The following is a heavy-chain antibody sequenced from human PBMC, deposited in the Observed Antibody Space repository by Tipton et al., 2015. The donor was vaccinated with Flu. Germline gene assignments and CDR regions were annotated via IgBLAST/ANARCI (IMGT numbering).Heavy chain of an antibody. J-gene: IGHJ4*02. Sequence: QLVQSGGGLIQPGGSLRLSCAASEFTVSSNYMSWVRQAPGKGLEWVSVMYIGGSTYYADSVKGRFTISRDNSKNTLYLQMNSLRAEDTAEYYCARGYDILTDGGGYFDYWGQGTLVTVSS. V-gene: IGHV3-53*01. CDR2: MYIGGST. CDR1: EFTVSSNY. CDR3: ARGYDILTDGGGYFDY. D-gene: IGHD3-9*01.